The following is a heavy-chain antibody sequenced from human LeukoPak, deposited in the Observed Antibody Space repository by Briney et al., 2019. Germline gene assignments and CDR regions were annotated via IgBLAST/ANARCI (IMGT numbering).Heavy chain of an antibody. J-gene: IGHJ4*02. CDR3: AKSGIVATIPLDY. Sequence: PGGSLRLSCAASGFTFSSYGMHWVRQAPGKGLEWVAVIWYDGSNKYYADSVKGRFTISRDNSKNTLYPQMNSLRAEDTAVYYCAKSGIVATIPLDYWGQGTLVTVSS. V-gene: IGHV3-33*06. D-gene: IGHD5-12*01. CDR2: IWYDGSNK. CDR1: GFTFSSYG.